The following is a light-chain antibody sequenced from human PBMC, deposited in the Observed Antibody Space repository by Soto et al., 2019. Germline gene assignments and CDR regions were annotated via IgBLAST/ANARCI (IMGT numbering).Light chain of an antibody. V-gene: IGKV3-20*01. CDR1: QSVGSNY. CDR3: QQYGSSIQT. J-gene: IGKJ1*01. CDR2: GAS. Sequence: EIVLTQFPGTLSLSPVERATLSFSSSQSVGSNYLAWYQQRPGQPPNLLIFGASHRAPDIPDRFSGSGSGTDFTLTISRLEPEDFAVYYCQQYGSSIQTFGQGTKVDIK.